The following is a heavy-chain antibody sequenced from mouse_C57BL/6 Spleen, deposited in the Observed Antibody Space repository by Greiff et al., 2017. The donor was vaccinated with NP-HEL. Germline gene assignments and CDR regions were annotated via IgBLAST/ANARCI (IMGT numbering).Heavy chain of an antibody. V-gene: IGHV1-19*01. D-gene: IGHD3-3*01. CDR2: INPYNGGT. CDR3: ARRDHYYAMDY. J-gene: IGHJ4*01. CDR1: GYTFTDYY. Sequence: VQLQQSGPVLVKPGASVKMSCKASGYTFTDYYMNWVKQSHGKSLEWIGVINPYNGGTSYNQKFKGKATLTVDKSSSTAYMELNSLTSEDSAVYYCARRDHYYAMDYWGQGTSVTVSS.